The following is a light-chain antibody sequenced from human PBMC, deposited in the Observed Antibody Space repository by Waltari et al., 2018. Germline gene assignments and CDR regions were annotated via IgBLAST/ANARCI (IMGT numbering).Light chain of an antibody. J-gene: IGKJ1*01. CDR2: GAS. Sequence: EIVMTQSPATLSVSPWERATLSCRASQSVSSNLAWYQQKPGQAPRLLIYGASTRATGIPARFSGSGSGTEFTLTISSLQSEDFAVYYCQQYNNWPGTTFGQGTKVEIK. V-gene: IGKV3-15*01. CDR3: QQYNNWPGTT. CDR1: QSVSSN.